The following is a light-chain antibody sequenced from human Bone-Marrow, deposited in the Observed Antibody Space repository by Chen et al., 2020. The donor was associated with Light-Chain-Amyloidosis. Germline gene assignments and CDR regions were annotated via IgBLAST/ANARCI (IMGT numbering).Light chain of an antibody. Sequence: EIVLTQSPGTLSLSPGERATLSCRASQSVSSSDLAWYQQKPGQAPRLLIYGASNRATGIPDRFSGSGSGTSFTLTISRLEPGDFAVYYCQQYGTSPPERTFGQGTKVEIK. J-gene: IGKJ1*01. CDR1: QSVSSSD. CDR2: GAS. V-gene: IGKV3-20*01. CDR3: QQYGTSPPERT.